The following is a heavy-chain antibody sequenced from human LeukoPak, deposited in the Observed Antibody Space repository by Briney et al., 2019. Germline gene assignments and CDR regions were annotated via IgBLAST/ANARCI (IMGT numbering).Heavy chain of an antibody. V-gene: IGHV3-9*01. CDR2: ISWNSGRI. CDR1: GFTFDDYA. Sequence: SGGSLRLSCTASGFTFDDYAMHWVRQAPGKGLEWVSGISWNSGRIGYADSVKGRFTISRDNAKNPLYLQMNSLRAEDTALYYCAKNRGAYNDGFDIWGQGTMVTVSS. J-gene: IGHJ3*02. D-gene: IGHD5-24*01. CDR3: AKNRGAYNDGFDI.